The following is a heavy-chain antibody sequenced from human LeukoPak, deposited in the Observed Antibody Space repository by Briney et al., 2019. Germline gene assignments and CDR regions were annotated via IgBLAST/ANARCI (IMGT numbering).Heavy chain of an antibody. V-gene: IGHV4-59*08. CDR2: IYYSGST. CDR1: GGSISSYY. Sequence: SETLSLTCTVSGGSISSYYWSWIRQPPGKGLEWIGYIYYSGSTNYNPSLKSRVTISVDTSKKQFSLKLSSVTAADTAVYYCARHGGRRFLEWLLYKGSFDYWGQGTLVTVSS. CDR3: ARHGGRRFLEWLLYKGSFDY. D-gene: IGHD3-3*01. J-gene: IGHJ4*02.